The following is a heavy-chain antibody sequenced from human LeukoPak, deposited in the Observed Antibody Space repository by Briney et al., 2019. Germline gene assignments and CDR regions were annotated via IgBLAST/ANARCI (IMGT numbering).Heavy chain of an antibody. CDR3: VTGFTTMAVDYFDY. D-gene: IGHD5-18*01. V-gene: IGHV1-24*01. J-gene: IGHJ4*02. CDR1: GKTLSALS. Sequence: ASVKVSCTVSGKTLSALSIHWLRQTPGKGLEWLGGSDPEDGERIYAQMFQGRVTMTEDTSIDTAYMELSSLRSEDTAVYYCVTGFTTMAVDYFDYWGQGTLVTVSP. CDR2: SDPEDGER.